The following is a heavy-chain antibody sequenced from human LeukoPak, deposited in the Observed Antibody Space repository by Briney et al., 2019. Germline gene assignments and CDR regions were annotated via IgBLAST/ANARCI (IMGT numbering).Heavy chain of an antibody. CDR1: GFTFSSYG. CDR2: ISYDGSNK. Sequence: PGGSLRLSCAASGFTFSSYGMHWVRQAPGKGLEWVAVISYDGSNKYYADSVKGRFTISRDNSKNTLYLQMNSLRAEDTAVYYCAKSRVRPITMIDYWGQGTLVTVSS. D-gene: IGHD3-22*01. V-gene: IGHV3-30*18. CDR3: AKSRVRPITMIDY. J-gene: IGHJ4*02.